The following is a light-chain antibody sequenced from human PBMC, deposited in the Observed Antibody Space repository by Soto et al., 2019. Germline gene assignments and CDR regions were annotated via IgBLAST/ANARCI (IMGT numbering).Light chain of an antibody. CDR2: GNN. J-gene: IGLJ3*02. CDR1: SSNIGAGYD. V-gene: IGLV1-40*01. Sequence: QSVLTQPPSVSGATGQRATSSCAGSSSNIGAGYDIYWYQQLPGTAPKLLIYGNNNRPSGVPDRFSGSKSGTSASLAITGLQAEDEADYYCQSYDSSLSGWVFGGGTKLTVL. CDR3: QSYDSSLSGWV.